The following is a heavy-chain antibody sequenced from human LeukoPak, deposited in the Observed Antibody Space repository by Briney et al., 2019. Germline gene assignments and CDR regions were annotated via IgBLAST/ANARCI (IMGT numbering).Heavy chain of an antibody. J-gene: IGHJ4*02. CDR3: ARESDGSSWYRYFDY. D-gene: IGHD6-13*01. Sequence: GGSLRLSCAASGFTFSSYEMNWVRQAPGKGLEWVSYISSSGSTIYYADSVKGRFTISRDNAKNSPYLQMNSLRAEDTAVYYCARESDGSSWYRYFDYWGQGTLVTVSS. CDR2: ISSSGSTI. CDR1: GFTFSSYE. V-gene: IGHV3-48*03.